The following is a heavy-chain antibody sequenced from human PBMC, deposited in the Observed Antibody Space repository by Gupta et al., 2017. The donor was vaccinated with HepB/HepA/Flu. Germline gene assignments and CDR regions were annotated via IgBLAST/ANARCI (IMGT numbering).Heavy chain of an antibody. J-gene: IGHJ6*02. CDR3: ARDGGYCSGGSCYPPAYYYGMDV. CDR2: INPNSGGT. V-gene: IGHV1-2*04. Sequence: QVQLVQSGAEVKKPGASVKVSCKASVYTFTGYYMHWVRQAPGQGLEWMGWINPNSGGTNYAQKFQGWVTMTRDTSISTAYMELSRLRSDDTAVYYCARDGGYCSGGSCYPPAYYYGMDVWGQGTTVTVSS. CDR1: VYTFTGYY. D-gene: IGHD2-15*01.